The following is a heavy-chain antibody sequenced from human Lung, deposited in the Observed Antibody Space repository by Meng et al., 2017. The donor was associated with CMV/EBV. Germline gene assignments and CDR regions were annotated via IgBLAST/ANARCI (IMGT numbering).Heavy chain of an antibody. Sequence: GESLKISCAASGFTFSSYSMNWVRQAPGKGLEWVSSISSSSYIYYADSVKGRFTISRDNAKNSLYLQMNSLRAEDTAVYYCARDTLTMVRGVWVYWGQGTLVTVSS. CDR2: ISSSSYI. V-gene: IGHV3-21*01. J-gene: IGHJ4*02. CDR1: GFTFSSYS. D-gene: IGHD3-10*01. CDR3: ARDTLTMVRGVWVY.